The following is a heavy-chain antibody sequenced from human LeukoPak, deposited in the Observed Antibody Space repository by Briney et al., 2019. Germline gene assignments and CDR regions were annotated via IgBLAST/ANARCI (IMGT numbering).Heavy chain of an antibody. CDR2: IYYSGSN. J-gene: IGHJ4*02. D-gene: IGHD3-22*01. Sequence: SETLSLTCTVSGGSISSGDYYWSWIRQPPGKGLEWIGYIYYSGSNYYNPSLKSRVTISVDTSKNQFSLKLSSVTAADTAVYYCATDYYDSSGYFDYWGQGTLVTVSS. CDR1: GGSISSGDYY. CDR3: ATDYYDSSGYFDY. V-gene: IGHV4-30-4*08.